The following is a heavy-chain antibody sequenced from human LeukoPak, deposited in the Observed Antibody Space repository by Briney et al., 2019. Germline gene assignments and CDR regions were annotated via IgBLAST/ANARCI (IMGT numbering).Heavy chain of an antibody. CDR1: GFTFSTYS. CDR2: ISSGSSTI. V-gene: IGHV3-48*02. CDR3: ARDQGSLYYFDY. J-gene: IGHJ4*02. D-gene: IGHD1-26*01. Sequence: GGSLRLSCAASGFTFSTYSMNWVRQAPGRGLEWVSYISSGSSTIFYADSVKRRFTISRDNAQNSLYLQMNSLRDEDTAVYYCARDQGSLYYFDYWGQGTLITVSS.